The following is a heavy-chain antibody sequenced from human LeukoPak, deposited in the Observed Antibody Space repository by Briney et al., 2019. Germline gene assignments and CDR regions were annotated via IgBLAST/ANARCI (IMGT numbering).Heavy chain of an antibody. V-gene: IGHV3-66*01. D-gene: IGHD4-17*01. CDR2: IYSGGST. CDR1: GFTVSSNY. J-gene: IGHJ4*02. Sequence: GGSLRLSCAASGFTVSSNYMSWVRQAPGKGLEWVSVIYSGGSTYYADSVKGRFTISRDNSKNTLYLQMNSLRAEDPAVYYCARDGADYGDADYWGQGTLVTVSS. CDR3: ARDGADYGDADY.